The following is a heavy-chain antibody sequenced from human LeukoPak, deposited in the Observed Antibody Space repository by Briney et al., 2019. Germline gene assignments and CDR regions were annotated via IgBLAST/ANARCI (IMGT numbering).Heavy chain of an antibody. CDR2: INSDGSTT. J-gene: IGHJ4*02. Sequence: GGSLRLSCAASGFTFSRYDMHWVRQAPGKGLEWVSRINSDGSTTSYADSVKGRFTISRDNAKNTLYLQMNSLRAEDTAVYYCARADNSGCFDYWGQGTLVTVSS. D-gene: IGHD6-19*01. CDR3: ARADNSGCFDY. CDR1: GFTFSRYD. V-gene: IGHV3-74*01.